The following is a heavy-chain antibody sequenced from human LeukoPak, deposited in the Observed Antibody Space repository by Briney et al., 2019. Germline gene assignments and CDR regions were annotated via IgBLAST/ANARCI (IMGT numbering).Heavy chain of an antibody. CDR3: TRDPSALDY. Sequence: GGSLRLSCAASGITFSRFWMSWVRQAPGKGLQWVANINQDGSEKHYVDSVKGRFTISRDNAKNSLDLQMNSLRAEDTAVYYCTRDPSALDYWGPGTLVTVSS. CDR2: INQDGSEK. D-gene: IGHD3-10*01. V-gene: IGHV3-7*01. CDR1: GITFSRFW. J-gene: IGHJ4*02.